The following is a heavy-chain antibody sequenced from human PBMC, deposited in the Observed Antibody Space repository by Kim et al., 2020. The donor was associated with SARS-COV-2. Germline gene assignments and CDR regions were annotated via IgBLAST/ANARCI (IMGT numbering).Heavy chain of an antibody. CDR3: ARVPARIAARFLLSHYFDY. J-gene: IGHJ4*02. V-gene: IGHV4-39*07. Sequence: SRVTISVDTSKNQFSLKLSSVTAADTAVYYCARVPARIAARFLLSHYFDYWGQGTLVTVSS. D-gene: IGHD6-6*01.